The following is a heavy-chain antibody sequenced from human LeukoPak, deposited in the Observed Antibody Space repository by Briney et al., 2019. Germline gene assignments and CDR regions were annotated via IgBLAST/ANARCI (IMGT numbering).Heavy chain of an antibody. V-gene: IGHV3-30*04. CDR3: AKGSKAVLFTRDHYMDV. CDR1: GFTFSTYA. Sequence: PGGSLRLSCAASGFTFSTYAMHWVRQAPGKGLEWVAVIPYDGSNKYYADSVRGRFTISRDNSKNTLYLQMNSLRAEDTAVYFCAKGSKAVLFTRDHYMDVWGKGTTVTISS. CDR2: IPYDGSNK. D-gene: IGHD6-19*01. J-gene: IGHJ6*03.